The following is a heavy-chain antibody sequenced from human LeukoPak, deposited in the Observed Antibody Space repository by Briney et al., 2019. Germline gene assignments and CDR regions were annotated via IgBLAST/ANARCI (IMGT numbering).Heavy chain of an antibody. V-gene: IGHV3-49*04. J-gene: IGHJ4*02. D-gene: IGHD5/OR15-5a*01. CDR3: GRDLARYSISWGVDH. CDR1: GFTCGDYA. CDR2: IRSRAYDGAT. Sequence: PGRSLRLSCTTSGFTCGDYAMNWVRQAPGQGLEWVGLIRSRAYDGATQYAASVNSRFSISRDDSNNIAYLQLASLNTDDTAIYFCGRDLARYSISWGVDHWGQGTLVTVSS.